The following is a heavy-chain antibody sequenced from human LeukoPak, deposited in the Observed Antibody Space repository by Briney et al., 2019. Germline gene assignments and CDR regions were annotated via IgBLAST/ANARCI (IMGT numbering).Heavy chain of an antibody. CDR1: GFTFSSSA. CDR2: ISNDESNK. CDR3: AKDGMDPGGVVVVPAAVGPWFDP. V-gene: IGHV3-30*18. D-gene: IGHD2-2*01. J-gene: IGHJ5*02. Sequence: GRSLRLSCAASGFTFSSSAMHWVRQAPGKGLEWVTVISNDESNKYYADSVKGRFTISRDNSKNTLYLQMNSLRAEDTAVYYCAKDGMDPGGVVVVPAAVGPWFDPWGQGTLVTVSS.